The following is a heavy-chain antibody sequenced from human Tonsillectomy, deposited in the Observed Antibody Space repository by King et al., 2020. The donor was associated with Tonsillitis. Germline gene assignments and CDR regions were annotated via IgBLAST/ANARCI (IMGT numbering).Heavy chain of an antibody. CDR3: MRGLLDLDTVMVTGNY. Sequence: QLVQSGAEVKKSGASVKVSCKASGYIFTSYDISWVRQATGQGLEWMGWMNPNSGNTGYAQKFQGRVTMTRNTSISTAYMELSSLRSEDTAVYYCMRGLLDLDTVMVTGNYWGQGTLIPVSS. D-gene: IGHD5-18*01. CDR1: GYIFTSYD. V-gene: IGHV1-8*02. J-gene: IGHJ4*02. CDR2: MNPNSGNT.